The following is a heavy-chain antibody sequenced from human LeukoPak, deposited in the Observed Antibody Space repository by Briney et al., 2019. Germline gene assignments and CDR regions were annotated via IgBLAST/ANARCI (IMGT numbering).Heavy chain of an antibody. CDR2: IYYSGST. CDR1: GGPISSYY. V-gene: IGHV4-59*01. J-gene: IGHJ4*02. Sequence: SETLSLTCTVSGGPISSYYWSWIRQPPGKGLEWIGYIYYSGSTNYNPSLKSRVTISVDTSKNQFSLKLSSVTAADTAVYYCARVGSGYGKYYFDYWGQGTLVTVSS. D-gene: IGHD5-12*01. CDR3: ARVGSGYGKYYFDY.